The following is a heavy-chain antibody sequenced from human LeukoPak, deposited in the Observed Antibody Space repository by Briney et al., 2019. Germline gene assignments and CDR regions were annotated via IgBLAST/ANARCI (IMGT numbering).Heavy chain of an antibody. CDR3: AKDVGKWESLHFFDY. J-gene: IGHJ4*02. V-gene: IGHV3-23*01. Sequence: GGSLRLSCLTSGFTFSTNAMSWVRQAPGKGLEWISGISGSGASTYYADSVTGRFTISRDNSRNTLYLQMNSLRGDDTAVYYCAKDVGKWESLHFFDYWGQGTLVTISS. D-gene: IGHD1-26*01. CDR2: ISGSGAST. CDR1: GFTFSTNA.